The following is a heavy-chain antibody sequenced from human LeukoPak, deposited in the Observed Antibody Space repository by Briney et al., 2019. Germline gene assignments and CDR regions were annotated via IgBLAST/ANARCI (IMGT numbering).Heavy chain of an antibody. V-gene: IGHV3-23*01. CDR2: TSGSGYRT. CDR3: AKDSGWLQFTLVHY. Sequence: GGSLRLSCAASGFTFSNYAMSWVRQAPGKGLEWVSTTSGSGYRTYYADSVKGRFTISRDNSKNTLSLQMNSLRAEDTAVYYCAKDSGWLQFTLVHYWGQGTLVTVSS. CDR1: GFTFSNYA. D-gene: IGHD5-24*01. J-gene: IGHJ4*02.